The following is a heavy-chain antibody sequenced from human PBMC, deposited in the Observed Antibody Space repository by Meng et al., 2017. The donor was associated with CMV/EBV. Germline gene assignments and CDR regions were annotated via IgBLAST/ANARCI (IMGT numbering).Heavy chain of an antibody. V-gene: IGHV3-21*01. Sequence: GGSLRLSCAASGFTFSSYSMNWVRQAPGKGLEWVSSSSSSSSYIYYADSVKGRFTISRDNAKNSLYLQMNSLRAEDTAVYYCARVYIAAAGVSDYWGQGTLVTVSS. CDR1: GFTFSSYS. CDR3: ARVYIAAAGVSDY. CDR2: SSSSSSYI. J-gene: IGHJ4*02. D-gene: IGHD6-13*01.